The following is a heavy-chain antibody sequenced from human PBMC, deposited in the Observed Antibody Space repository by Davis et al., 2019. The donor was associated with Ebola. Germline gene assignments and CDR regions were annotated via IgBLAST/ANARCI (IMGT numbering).Heavy chain of an antibody. CDR3: ARLLAYYYDSSGYSMMYYFDY. CDR2: IYYSGST. J-gene: IGHJ4*02. CDR1: GGSFSGYY. Sequence: SETLSLTCAVYGGSFSGYYWSWIRQPPGKGLEWIGSIYYSGSTYYNPSLKSRVTISVDTSKNQFSLKLSSVTAADTAVYYCARLLAYYYDSSGYSMMYYFDYWGQGTLVTVSS. D-gene: IGHD3-22*01. V-gene: IGHV4-34*01.